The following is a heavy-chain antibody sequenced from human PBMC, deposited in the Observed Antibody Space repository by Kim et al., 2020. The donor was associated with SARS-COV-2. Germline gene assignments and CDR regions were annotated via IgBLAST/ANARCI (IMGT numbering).Heavy chain of an antibody. CDR3: AVAVAATGSAYFDY. J-gene: IGHJ4*02. CDR2: IYHRGIT. V-gene: IGHV4-4*02. CDR1: GDSISSRKW. Sequence: SETLSLTCAVFGDSISSRKWWSWVRQSPGKGLEWIGEIYHRGITNYNPSLKSRVTMSLDKSKNQFSLKLNSVTAADTAVYYCAVAVAATGSAYFDYWGQGTVVTVSS. D-gene: IGHD6-19*01.